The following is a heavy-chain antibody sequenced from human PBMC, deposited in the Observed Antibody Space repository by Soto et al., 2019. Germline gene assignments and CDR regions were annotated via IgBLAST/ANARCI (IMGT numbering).Heavy chain of an antibody. J-gene: IGHJ2*01. CDR3: ARETGVPGNWYFDL. CDR1: GFTFSDYD. V-gene: IGHV3-13*04. Sequence: EVQLVESGGGLVQPGGSLRLSCAVSGFTFSDYDMHWVRQVTGKGLEWVSGISTSGNPNYPDSMKGRSTISRENAENSLYLPMHSLRVADTAVYYCARETGVPGNWYFDLWGRGTLVTVSS. D-gene: IGHD3-3*01. CDR2: ISTSGNP.